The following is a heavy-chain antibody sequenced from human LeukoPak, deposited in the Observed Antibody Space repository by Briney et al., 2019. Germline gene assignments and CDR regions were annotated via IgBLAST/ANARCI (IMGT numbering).Heavy chain of an antibody. Sequence: SETLSLTCTVSGGSISSYYWSWIRQPAGKGLEWIGRIYTSGSTNYNPSLKSQVTMSVDTSKNQFSLKLSSVTAADTAVYYCARDGVGYYYYYMDVWGKGTTVTVSS. D-gene: IGHD3-3*01. V-gene: IGHV4-4*07. CDR3: ARDGVGYYYYYMDV. CDR2: IYTSGST. J-gene: IGHJ6*03. CDR1: GGSISSYY.